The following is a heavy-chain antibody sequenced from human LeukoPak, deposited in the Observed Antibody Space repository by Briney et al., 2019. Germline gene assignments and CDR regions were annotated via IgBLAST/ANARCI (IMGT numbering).Heavy chain of an antibody. D-gene: IGHD5-18*01. Sequence: KPSETLSLTCAVYGGSFSGYYWTWIRQPPGKGLEWIGEISHSGSTNYNPSLKSRVTISVDTSKNQFSLKLSSVTAADTAVYYCARDRSGYSYGAFYYWGQGTLVTVSS. CDR2: ISHSGST. CDR1: GGSFSGYY. J-gene: IGHJ4*02. CDR3: ARDRSGYSYGAFYY. V-gene: IGHV4-34*01.